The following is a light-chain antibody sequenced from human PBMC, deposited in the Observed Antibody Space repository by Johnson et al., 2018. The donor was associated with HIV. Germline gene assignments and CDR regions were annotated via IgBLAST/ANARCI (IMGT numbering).Light chain of an antibody. CDR2: DNN. Sequence: QSVLTQPPSVSAAPGQKVTISCSGSSSNIGNNYVSWYQQLPGTAPRIVTYDNNKRPSGIPDRFSDSQSVTSATLSITGLQPGDEADYYCGTWDTSLGAQYVFGSGTKVTGL. V-gene: IGLV1-51*01. CDR3: GTWDTSLGAQYV. CDR1: SSNIGNNY. J-gene: IGLJ1*01.